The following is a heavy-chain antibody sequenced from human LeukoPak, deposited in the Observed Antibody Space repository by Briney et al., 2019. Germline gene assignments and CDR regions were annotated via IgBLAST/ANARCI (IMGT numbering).Heavy chain of an antibody. J-gene: IGHJ4*02. V-gene: IGHV3-48*04. D-gene: IGHD5-12*01. CDR1: GFTFSSYS. CDR3: ARAWGSGYDLNY. Sequence: GGSLRLSCAASGFTFSSYSMNWVRQAPGKGLEWVSHISSTSSTIYYADSVKGRFTISRDNAKNSVYLQMNSLRAEDTAVYYCARAWGSGYDLNYWGQGTLVTVSS. CDR2: ISSTSSTI.